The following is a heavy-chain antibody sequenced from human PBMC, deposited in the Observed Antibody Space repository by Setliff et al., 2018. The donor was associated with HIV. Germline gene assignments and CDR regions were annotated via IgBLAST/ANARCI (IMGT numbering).Heavy chain of an antibody. CDR1: GGSITNYY. CDR2: IYTSGST. CDR3: ARRGSYSSPETL. Sequence: SETLSLTCTVSGGSITNYYWSWIRQPPGKGLQWIGYIYTSGSTNYNPSLKSRVTISVDTSKNQFSLKVSSVTAADTAVYYCARRGSYSSPETLWGQGTLVTVPS. J-gene: IGHJ4*02. V-gene: IGHV4-4*09. D-gene: IGHD1-26*01.